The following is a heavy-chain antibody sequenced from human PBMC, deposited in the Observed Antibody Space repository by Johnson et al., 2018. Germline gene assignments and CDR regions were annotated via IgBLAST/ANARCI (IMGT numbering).Heavy chain of an antibody. CDR2: ISYDGSNK. V-gene: IGHV3-30*04. CDR3: AKDQCSGGSCRFYYYGMDV. J-gene: IGHJ6*02. D-gene: IGHD2-15*01. Sequence: QVQLQESGGGVVQPGRSLRLSCAASGFTFSSYAMHWVRQAPGKGLEWVAVISYDGSNKYYADSVKGRFTISRDNSKNTLYLQMNSLRAEDPAVYYCAKDQCSGGSCRFYYYGMDVWGQGTTVTVSS. CDR1: GFTFSSYA.